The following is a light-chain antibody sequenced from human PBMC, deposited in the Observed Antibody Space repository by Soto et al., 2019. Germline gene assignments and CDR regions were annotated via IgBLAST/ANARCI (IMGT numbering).Light chain of an antibody. J-gene: IGLJ3*02. V-gene: IGLV1-44*01. CDR3: ATWDDGLYGPV. CDR1: SSNIGSNP. CDR2: RNS. Sequence: QSVLTQPPPASGTPGQTVTISCSGSSSNIGSNPVQWYLQLPGMAPKLPIYRNSERPSGVPDRFSGSKSGTSASLAISGLQSEDEADYHCATWDDGLYGPVFGGGTKLAV.